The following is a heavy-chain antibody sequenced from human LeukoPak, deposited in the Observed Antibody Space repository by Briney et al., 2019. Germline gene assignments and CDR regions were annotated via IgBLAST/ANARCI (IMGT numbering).Heavy chain of an antibody. V-gene: IGHV3-74*01. Sequence: PGGSLRLSCAASGFTFSSYWMHWVRQAPGKGLVWVSRINSDGTSPSYADSVKGRFTISRDNAKNTLYLQMNSLRAEDTAVYYCASWEVPAVMPQDYWGQGTLVTVSS. CDR2: INSDGTSP. D-gene: IGHD2-2*01. CDR1: GFTFSSYW. CDR3: ASWEVPAVMPQDY. J-gene: IGHJ4*02.